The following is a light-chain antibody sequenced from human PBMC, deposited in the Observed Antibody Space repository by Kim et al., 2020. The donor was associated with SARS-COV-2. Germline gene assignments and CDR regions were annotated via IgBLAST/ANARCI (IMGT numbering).Light chain of an antibody. V-gene: IGKV3-20*01. J-gene: IGKJ5*01. CDR1: RGVTYNY. CDR2: IVS. Sequence: SPGKKAALSCSASRGVTYNYLAWYQQRPGQAPRLLIDIVSSRATGIPDRFSGSGSGTEFTLTISRLEPEDFAVYYCHQYGSPPSTFGQGTRLEIK. CDR3: HQYGSPPST.